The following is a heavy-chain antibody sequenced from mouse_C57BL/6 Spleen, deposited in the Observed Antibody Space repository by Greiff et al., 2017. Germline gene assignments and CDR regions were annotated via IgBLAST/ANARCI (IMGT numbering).Heavy chain of an antibody. J-gene: IGHJ4*01. D-gene: IGHD1-1*01. V-gene: IGHV5-17*01. CDR3: ARITTEMDY. CDR1: GFTFSDYG. CDR2: LSGGSSTI. Sequence: EVMLVESGGGLVKPGGSLKLSCAASGFTFSDYGMHWVRQAPEKGLEWVAYLSGGSSTIYYADTVKGRFTISRDNAKNTLFLQMTSLRSEDTAMYYCARITTEMDYWGQGTSVTVSS.